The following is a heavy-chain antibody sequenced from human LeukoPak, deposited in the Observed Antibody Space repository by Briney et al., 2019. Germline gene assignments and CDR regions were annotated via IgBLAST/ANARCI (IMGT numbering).Heavy chain of an antibody. D-gene: IGHD3-22*01. CDR3: ARVGYYDTSGYYYFDS. CDR2: IHPSGST. J-gene: IGHJ4*02. V-gene: IGHV4-4*07. Sequence: SETLSLTCAVSGVSISSYYWSCIRQPAGKGLECIGRIHPSGSTNYNPSLKSRVTMSVDMSKHHFSLRLSSVTAADAAVYYCARVGYYDTSGYYYFDSWGQGTLVTVSS. CDR1: GVSISSYY.